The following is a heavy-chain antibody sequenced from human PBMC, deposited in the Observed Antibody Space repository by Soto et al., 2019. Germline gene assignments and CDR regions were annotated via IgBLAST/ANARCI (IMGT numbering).Heavy chain of an antibody. CDR1: GFTFSSYG. CDR2: IWYDGSNK. Sequence: GGSLRLSCAASGFTFSSYGMHWVRQAPGKGLEWVAVIWYDGSNKYYADSVKGRFTISRDNSKNTLYLQMNSLRAEDTAVYYCARDRLYYDFWSGYRAVYYGMDVWGQGTTVTVSS. CDR3: ARDRLYYDFWSGYRAVYYGMDV. D-gene: IGHD3-3*01. J-gene: IGHJ6*02. V-gene: IGHV3-33*01.